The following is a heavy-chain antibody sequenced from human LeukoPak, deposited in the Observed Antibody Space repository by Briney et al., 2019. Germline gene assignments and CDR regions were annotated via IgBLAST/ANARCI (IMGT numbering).Heavy chain of an antibody. D-gene: IGHD3-22*01. CDR1: GDSISSYY. CDR2: IYYSGST. V-gene: IGHV4-59*01. J-gene: IGHJ4*02. Sequence: SETLSLTCTVSGDSISSYYWSWIRQPPGKGLEWIGYIYYSGSTNYNPSLKSRVTISVDTSKNQFSLKLSSVTAADTAVYYFAGLDSSGYYWGQGTLVTVSS. CDR3: AGLDSSGYY.